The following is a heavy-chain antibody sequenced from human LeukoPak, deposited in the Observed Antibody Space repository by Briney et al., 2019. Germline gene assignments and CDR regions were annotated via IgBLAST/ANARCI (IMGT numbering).Heavy chain of an antibody. V-gene: IGHV4-59*01. CDR1: GGSISSYY. CDR3: ARYSGWYASVDY. CDR2: IYYSGST. D-gene: IGHD6-19*01. J-gene: IGHJ4*02. Sequence: PSETLSLTCTVSGGSISSYYWSWIRQPPGKGLEWIGYIYYSGSTNYNPSLKSRVTISVDTSKNQFSLKLSSVIAADTAVYYCARYSGWYASVDYWGQGTLVTVSS.